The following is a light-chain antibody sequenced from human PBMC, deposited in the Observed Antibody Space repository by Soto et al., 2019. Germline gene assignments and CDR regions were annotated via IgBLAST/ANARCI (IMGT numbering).Light chain of an antibody. CDR3: QQCDRSPWA. J-gene: IGKJ1*01. CDR2: GAS. CDR1: QSVSSSY. V-gene: IGKV3-20*01. Sequence: EIVLTQSPGTLSLSPGERATLSCSASQSVSSSYLAWYQQEPGQAPRLLIYGASSRATGIPDRFSGSGSGTDFTLTISSLEPEDFAVYYCQQCDRSPWAFGQGTKVDIK.